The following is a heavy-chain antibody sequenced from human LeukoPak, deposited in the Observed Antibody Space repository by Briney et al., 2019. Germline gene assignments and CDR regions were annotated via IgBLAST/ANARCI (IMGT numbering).Heavy chain of an antibody. CDR3: ARHTGSLYDFWSGYIDY. V-gene: IGHV1-69*05. D-gene: IGHD3-3*01. J-gene: IGHJ4*02. CDR1: GGTFSSYT. CDR2: IIPIFGTA. Sequence: ASVKVSCKASGGTFSSYTFSWVRQAPGQGLEWMGGIIPIFGTANYAQKFQGRVTMTTDTSTRTAYMELRSLRSDDTAVYYCARHTGSLYDFWSGYIDYWGQGTLVTVSS.